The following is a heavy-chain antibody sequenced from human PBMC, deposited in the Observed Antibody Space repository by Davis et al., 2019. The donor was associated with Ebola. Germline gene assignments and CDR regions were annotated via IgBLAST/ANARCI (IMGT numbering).Heavy chain of an antibody. V-gene: IGHV5-51*01. J-gene: IGHJ4*02. CDR1: GDMFRSHW. CDR2: ISLGSSDT. CDR3: ARQYGFSYGYFDS. Sequence: GESLKIPCRTSGDMFRSHWIAWVRQMPGTGLEWMGIISLGSSDTRYRPSFQGQVTISGDKSISTAYLQWDNLKASDTAMYYCARQYGFSYGYFDSWGQGTLVTVSS. D-gene: IGHD5-18*01.